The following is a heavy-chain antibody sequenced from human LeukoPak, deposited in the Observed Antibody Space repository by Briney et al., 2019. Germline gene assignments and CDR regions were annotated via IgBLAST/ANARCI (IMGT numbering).Heavy chain of an antibody. CDR3: ARVGIIAAAGTSWFDP. D-gene: IGHD6-13*01. J-gene: IGHJ5*02. CDR2: INHSGST. Sequence: SETLSLTCAVSGGSFSGYYWSWIRQPPGKGLEWIGEINHSGSTNYNPSLKSRVTISVDTSKNQFSLKLSSVTAADTAVYYCARVGIIAAAGTSWFDPWGQGTLVTVSS. V-gene: IGHV4-34*01. CDR1: GGSFSGYY.